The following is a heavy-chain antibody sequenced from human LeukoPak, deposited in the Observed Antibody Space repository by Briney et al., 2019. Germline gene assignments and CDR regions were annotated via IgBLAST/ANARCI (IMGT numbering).Heavy chain of an antibody. CDR1: GYSISSGYY. V-gene: IGHV4-38-2*01. J-gene: IGHJ4*02. D-gene: IGHD3-22*01. CDR2: VYHSEST. Sequence: KPSETLSLTCAVSGYSISSGYYWGWIRQPPGKGLEWIGSVYHSESTYSNPSLRSRVTISVHTSKNQFSLKLSSVTAADTAVYYCALTLWLSLQPVFDYWGQGILVTVSS. CDR3: ALTLWLSLQPVFDY.